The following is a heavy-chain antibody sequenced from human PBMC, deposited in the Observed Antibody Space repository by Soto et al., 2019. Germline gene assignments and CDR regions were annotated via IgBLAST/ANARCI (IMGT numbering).Heavy chain of an antibody. CDR1: GFTFSSFA. V-gene: IGHV3-23*01. CDR2: ISGHSGST. D-gene: IGHD3-22*01. Sequence: GGSLRLSCAASGFTFSSFAMSWVRQAPGKGLQWVSSISGHSGSTYYADSVKGRFTISRDNSKNTLYLQMNSLRAEDTAVYYCAKDGGRYYYDSSGSDAFDIWGQGTMVTVSS. J-gene: IGHJ3*02. CDR3: AKDGGRYYYDSSGSDAFDI.